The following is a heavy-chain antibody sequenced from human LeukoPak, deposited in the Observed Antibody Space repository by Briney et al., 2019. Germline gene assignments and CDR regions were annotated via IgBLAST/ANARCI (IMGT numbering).Heavy chain of an antibody. CDR2: ISAYNGNT. V-gene: IGHV1-18*04. D-gene: IGHD6-19*01. CDR3: ARDSLPQWLVNVRWFDP. Sequence: GASVKVSCKASGYTFTGYYMHWVRQAPGQGLEWMGWISAYNGNTNYAQKLQGRVTMTTDTSTSTAYMELRSLRSDDTAVYYCARDSLPQWLVNVRWFDPWGQGTLVTVSS. J-gene: IGHJ5*02. CDR1: GYTFTGYY.